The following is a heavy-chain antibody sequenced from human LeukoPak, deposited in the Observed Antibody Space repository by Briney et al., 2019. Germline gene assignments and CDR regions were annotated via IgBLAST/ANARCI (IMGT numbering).Heavy chain of an antibody. D-gene: IGHD3-22*01. V-gene: IGHV4-30-4*01. Sequence: SETLSLTCTVSGGSISSGDYYWSWLRQPPGKGREGIAYMYYSGSTYYNPSLKRRVTMSADTSKNHLSLKLSSVTAADTAVYYCARPYYYDSSIDPWGQGILVTVSS. CDR1: GGSISSGDYY. CDR2: MYYSGST. J-gene: IGHJ5*02. CDR3: ARPYYYDSSIDP.